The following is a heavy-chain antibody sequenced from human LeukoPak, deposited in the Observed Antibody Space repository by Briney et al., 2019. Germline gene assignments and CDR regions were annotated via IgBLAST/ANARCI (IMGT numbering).Heavy chain of an antibody. CDR2: IKDDGSHT. V-gene: IGHV3-74*01. J-gene: IGHJ4*02. CDR1: GFTFSSHW. D-gene: IGHD6-25*01. CDR3: ARGSGIITGIDE. Sequence: GRCLRLSCAAPGFTFSSHWMHWVRQAPRKGLLWVSRIKDDGSHTNYADSVKGRFTISRDNAKNTLSLQMNSLRAEDTAVYYCARGSGIITGIDEWGQGTLVTVSS.